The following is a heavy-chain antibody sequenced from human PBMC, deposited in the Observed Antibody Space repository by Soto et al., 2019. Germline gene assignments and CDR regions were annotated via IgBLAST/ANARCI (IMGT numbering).Heavy chain of an antibody. CDR2: INSDGSST. J-gene: IGHJ4*02. Sequence: EVQLVESGGGLVQPGGSLRLSCAASGFTFSSYWMHWVRQAPGKGLVCVSRINSDGSSTYYADSVKGRFTISRDNAKNTLYLQMYRLRAEDTAVYLCASHIVVVTATRSVDYWGQGTLVTVSS. CDR1: GFTFSSYW. V-gene: IGHV3-74*01. D-gene: IGHD2-21*02. CDR3: ASHIVVVTATRSVDY.